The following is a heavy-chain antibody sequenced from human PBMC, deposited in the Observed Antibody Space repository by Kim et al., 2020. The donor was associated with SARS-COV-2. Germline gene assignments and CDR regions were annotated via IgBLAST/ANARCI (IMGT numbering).Heavy chain of an antibody. CDR2: IHKSGIT. V-gene: IGHV4-31*03. J-gene: IGHJ4*02. CDR3: ARGPPLCQLPHYFNE. D-gene: IGHD1-1*01. Sequence: SETLSLTCTVSGDSISSDDFYWNWIRQRTGKGLEWIGYIHKSGITYYNPSLKSRITLSVDTSKNQLSLQLRSVTAADTAVFYCARGPPLCQLPHYFNEWGQGTLVTVSS. CDR1: GDSISSDDFY.